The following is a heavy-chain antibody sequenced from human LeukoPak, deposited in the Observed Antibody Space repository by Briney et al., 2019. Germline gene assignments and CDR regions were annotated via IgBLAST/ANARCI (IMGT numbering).Heavy chain of an antibody. J-gene: IGHJ4*02. D-gene: IGHD3-10*01. CDR2: IYFSGTT. CDR1: GASISSDASY. V-gene: IGHV4-31*03. Sequence: SETLSLTCTVSGASISSDASYWSWIRHHPEKGLEWIGYIYFSGTTYHNPSLKSRVSIAVDMSNSQFSLKLRSVTAADTAVYYCARDRAGYFFDDWGQGTLVTVSS. CDR3: ARDRAGYFFDD.